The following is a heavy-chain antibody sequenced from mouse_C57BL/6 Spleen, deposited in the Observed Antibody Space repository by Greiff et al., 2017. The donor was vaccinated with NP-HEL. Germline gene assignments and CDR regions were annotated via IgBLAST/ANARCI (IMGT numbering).Heavy chain of an antibody. CDR2: IYPGSGNT. V-gene: IGHV1-76*01. J-gene: IGHJ4*01. CDR3: ARNYYLGDYAMDY. Sequence: VQLQQSGAELVRPGASVKLSCKASGYTFTDYYINWVKQRPGQGLEWIARIYPGSGNTYYNEKFKGKATLTAEKSSSTAYMQLSSLTSEDSAVYFCARNYYLGDYAMDYWGQGTSVTVSS. D-gene: IGHD1-1*01. CDR1: GYTFTDYY.